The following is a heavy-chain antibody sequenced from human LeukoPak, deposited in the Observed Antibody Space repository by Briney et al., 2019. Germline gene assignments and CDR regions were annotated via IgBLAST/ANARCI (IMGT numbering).Heavy chain of an antibody. J-gene: IGHJ1*01. Sequence: GASVKVSCTASGGTFSSYTISWVRQAPGQGLEWMGGIIPIFGTANYAQKFQGRVTITADESTSTAYMELSSLRSEDTAVYYCASFDSSGQAAAAEYFQHWGQGTLVTVSS. CDR3: ASFDSSGQAAAAEYFQH. CDR2: IIPIFGTA. V-gene: IGHV1-69*13. CDR1: GGTFSSYT. D-gene: IGHD3-22*01.